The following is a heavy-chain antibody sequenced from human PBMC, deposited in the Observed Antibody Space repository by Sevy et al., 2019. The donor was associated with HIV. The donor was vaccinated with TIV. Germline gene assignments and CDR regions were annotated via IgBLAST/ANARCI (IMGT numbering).Heavy chain of an antibody. D-gene: IGHD6-19*01. V-gene: IGHV3-30*04. CDR3: TRDAGYSVGWYPSNY. CDR1: GFSVSSHA. Sequence: GGSLRLSCAASGFSVSSHAMHWVRQAPGKGLEWVALLSYDGGAQYYVDSVKGRFSISRDISKNILYLQMNSLRPADTALYYCTRDAGYSVGWYPSNYWGQGTLVTVSS. J-gene: IGHJ4*02. CDR2: LSYDGGAQ.